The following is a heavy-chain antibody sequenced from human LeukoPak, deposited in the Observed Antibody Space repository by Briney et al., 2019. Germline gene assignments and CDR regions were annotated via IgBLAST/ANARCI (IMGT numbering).Heavy chain of an antibody. Sequence: FGPTLVKPTQTLTLTCTFSGFSLSTSGVGVGWIRQAPGKALDWLALIYWDGDDRYSPSLKSRLTITKDTSKNQVVLTLNNMDPVDTATYFCAHSSRRDSADYYLAAFDVWGQGTLVTLSS. CDR2: IYWDGDD. CDR3: AHSSRRDSADYYLAAFDV. J-gene: IGHJ3*01. CDR1: GFSLSTSGVG. V-gene: IGHV2-5*02. D-gene: IGHD3-22*01.